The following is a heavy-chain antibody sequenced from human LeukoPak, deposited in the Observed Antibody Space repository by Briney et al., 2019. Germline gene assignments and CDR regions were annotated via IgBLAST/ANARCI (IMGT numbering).Heavy chain of an antibody. CDR2: IYYSGST. D-gene: IGHD6-19*01. J-gene: IGHJ5*02. CDR1: GGSISSYY. CDR3: ARAQPIAGAHNWFDP. V-gene: IGHV4-59*01. Sequence: SETLSLTCTVSGGSISSYYWSWIRQPPGKGLEWIGYIYYSGSTNYNPSLKSRVTISVDTSKNQFSLKLSSVTAADTAVYYCARAQPIAGAHNWFDPWGQETLVTVSS.